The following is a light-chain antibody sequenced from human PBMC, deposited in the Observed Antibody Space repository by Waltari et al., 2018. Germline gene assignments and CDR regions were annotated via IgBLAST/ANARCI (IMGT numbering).Light chain of an antibody. V-gene: IGKV1-39*01. CDR1: QMIRNY. Sequence: DIQMTQSPSSLSASVGDRVTITCRASQMIRNYLNWYQKKPGKAPKLLIYAASSLQSGVPSRFSGSGSGTDFTLTINCLQPEDFATYFCQQSYGARTFGQGTKVEIK. CDR3: QQSYGART. J-gene: IGKJ1*01. CDR2: AAS.